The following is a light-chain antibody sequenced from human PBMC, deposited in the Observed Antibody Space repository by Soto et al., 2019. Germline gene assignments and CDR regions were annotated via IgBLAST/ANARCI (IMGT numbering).Light chain of an antibody. CDR2: AAS. J-gene: IGKJ1*01. CDR1: QDIRSD. V-gene: IGKV1-17*01. CDR3: LQYNSYPPA. Sequence: DLQMTQSPSTLSASVGDRVIITCRASQDIRSDLGWYQQKPGEAPKRLIYAASLLQSGVPSRFRGSGSGTEFTLTISSLQSEDSATYYCLQYNSYPPAFGQGTKVEIK.